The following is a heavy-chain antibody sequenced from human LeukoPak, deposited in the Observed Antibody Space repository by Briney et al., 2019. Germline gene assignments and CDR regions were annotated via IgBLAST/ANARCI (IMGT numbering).Heavy chain of an antibody. J-gene: IGHJ4*02. V-gene: IGHV4-4*07. Sequence: SETLSLTCTVSGGSTSSYYWSWIRQPAGKGLEWIGRIYTSGSTNYNPSLKSRVTMSVDTSKNQFSLKLSSVTAADTAVYYCASQNCSGGSCYEIWGQGTLVTVSS. CDR1: GGSTSSYY. CDR2: IYTSGST. CDR3: ASQNCSGGSCYEI. D-gene: IGHD2-15*01.